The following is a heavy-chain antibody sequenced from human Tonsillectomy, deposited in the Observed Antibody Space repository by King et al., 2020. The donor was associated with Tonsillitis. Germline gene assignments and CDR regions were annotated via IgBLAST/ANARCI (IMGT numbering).Heavy chain of an antibody. J-gene: IGHJ4*02. Sequence: VQLVESGGGLVQPGGSLRLSCAASGFTFSSYSMNWVRQAPGEGLEWVSYISSRSSTLYYADSVKGRFTISRDNAKNSLYLQMNSLRAEDTAVYYCASLGDYSNGLDYWGQGTLVTVSS. D-gene: IGHD4-11*01. CDR2: ISSRSSTL. V-gene: IGHV3-48*01. CDR1: GFTFSSYS. CDR3: ASLGDYSNGLDY.